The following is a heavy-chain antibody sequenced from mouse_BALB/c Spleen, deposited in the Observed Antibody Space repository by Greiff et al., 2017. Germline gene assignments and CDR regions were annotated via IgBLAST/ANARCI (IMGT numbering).Heavy chain of an antibody. V-gene: IGHV5-12-1*01. CDR2: ISSGGGST. D-gene: IGHD1-2*01. Sequence: EVKLVESGGGLVKPGGSLKLSCAASGFAFSSYDMSWVRQTPEKRLEWVAYISSGGGSTYYPDTVKGRFTISRDNAKNTLYLQMSSLKSEDTAMYYCARQDYGYVGFDYWGQGTTLTVSS. CDR3: ARQDYGYVGFDY. CDR1: GFAFSSYD. J-gene: IGHJ2*01.